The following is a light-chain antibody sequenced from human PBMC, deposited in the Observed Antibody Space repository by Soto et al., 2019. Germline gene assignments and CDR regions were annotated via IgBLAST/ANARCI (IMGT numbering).Light chain of an antibody. Sequence: DIQMTQSASCLCASVGDRFTITCRASKSINNYLNWDQQKPRKAPNVLIHAATTLQSGVPSRFSGSGSGTDFTLTISSPQPEDFPTYYCQQSYTTPTFGQGTKVDI. J-gene: IGKJ1*01. CDR3: QQSYTTPT. CDR1: KSINNY. V-gene: IGKV1-39*01. CDR2: AAT.